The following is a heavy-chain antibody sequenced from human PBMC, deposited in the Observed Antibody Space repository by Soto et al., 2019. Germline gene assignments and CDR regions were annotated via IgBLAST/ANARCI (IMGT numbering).Heavy chain of an antibody. Sequence: GGSLRLSCAASGFTFSSYGMHWVRQAPGKGLEWVAVIWYDGSNKYYADSVKGRFTISRDNSKNTLYLQMNSLRAEDTAVYYCARDGVKLRSRDAFDIWGQGTMVTVSS. CDR1: GFTFSSYG. J-gene: IGHJ3*02. D-gene: IGHD1-7*01. V-gene: IGHV3-33*01. CDR2: IWYDGSNK. CDR3: ARDGVKLRSRDAFDI.